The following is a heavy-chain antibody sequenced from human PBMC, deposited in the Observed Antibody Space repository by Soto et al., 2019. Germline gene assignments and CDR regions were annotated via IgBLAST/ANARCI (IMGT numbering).Heavy chain of an antibody. J-gene: IGHJ4*02. V-gene: IGHV3-33*01. CDR1: GFSFNNHG. D-gene: IGHD3-10*01. Sequence: QVQLAESGGGVVQPGRSLRLSCAASGFSFNNHGMHWVRQAPGKGLEWVAVIWYDGSYKYYADSVKGRFTISRDNSKNKLYLQMNRLRAEDKALYYCAGKTMVSYYFDSWGQGTLVTVSS. CDR2: IWYDGSYK. CDR3: AGKTMVSYYFDS.